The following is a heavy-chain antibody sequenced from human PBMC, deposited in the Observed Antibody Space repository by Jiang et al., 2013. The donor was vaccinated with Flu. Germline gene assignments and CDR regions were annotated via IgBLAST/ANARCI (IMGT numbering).Heavy chain of an antibody. D-gene: IGHD2-21*02. J-gene: IGHJ4*02. V-gene: IGHV3-30*18. CDR3: VKDLDLYCAGDCYVFDN. CDR2: VSFDENK. Sequence: YGLHWVARXQARVWMVAVVSFDENKNYADSVKGRFTISRDNSKNALYLQMSSLRADDTAVYYCVKDLDLYCAGDCYVFDNWGQGTLVTVSS. CDR1: YG.